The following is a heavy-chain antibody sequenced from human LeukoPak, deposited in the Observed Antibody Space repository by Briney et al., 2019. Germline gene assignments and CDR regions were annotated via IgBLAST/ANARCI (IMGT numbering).Heavy chain of an antibody. J-gene: IGHJ4*02. D-gene: IGHD5-24*01. V-gene: IGHV3-53*01. CDR2: FYVGGAS. CDR1: GFSVTNNY. Sequence: GGSLRLSCAVSGFSVTNNYMSWVRQAPGKGLEWVSVFYVGGASYYADSVKGRFTISRDNSENTLYLQMKSLRAEDTAVYYCARGDGYNFFDYWDQGTLVTVSS. CDR3: ARGDGYNFFDY.